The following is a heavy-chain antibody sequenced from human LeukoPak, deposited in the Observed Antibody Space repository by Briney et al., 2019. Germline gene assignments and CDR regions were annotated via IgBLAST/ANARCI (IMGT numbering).Heavy chain of an antibody. CDR3: AISSMRRGTMVRGGYYYFDY. D-gene: IGHD3-10*01. V-gene: IGHV4-39*01. Sequence: SSETLSLTCTVSGGSISSSSYYWGWIRQPPGKGLEWIGSIYYSGSTYYNPSLKGRVTISVDTSKNQFSLKLSSVTAADTAVYYCAISSMRRGTMVRGGYYYFDYWGQGTLVTVSS. CDR2: IYYSGST. J-gene: IGHJ4*02. CDR1: GGSISSSSYY.